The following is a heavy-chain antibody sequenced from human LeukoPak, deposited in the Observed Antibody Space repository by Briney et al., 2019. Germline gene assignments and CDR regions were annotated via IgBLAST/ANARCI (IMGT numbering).Heavy chain of an antibody. CDR2: INHSGST. J-gene: IGHJ4*02. CDR1: GGSFSGYY. D-gene: IGHD5-18*01. Sequence: SETLSLTCAVYGGSFSGYYWSWIRQPPGKGLEWIGEINHSGSTNYNPSLKSRVTISVDTSENQFSLKLSSVTAADTAVYYCAAVDTARRFGYWGQGTLVTVSS. CDR3: AAVDTARRFGY. V-gene: IGHV4-34*01.